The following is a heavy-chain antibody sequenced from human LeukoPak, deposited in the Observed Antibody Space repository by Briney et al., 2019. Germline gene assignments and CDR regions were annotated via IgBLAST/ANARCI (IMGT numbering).Heavy chain of an antibody. V-gene: IGHV4-61*02. D-gene: IGHD5-18*01. CDR2: IYTSGST. CDR1: GGSISSSSYY. CDR3: ARGGYSYGYPHYYYYMDV. Sequence: PSETLSLSCTVSGGSISSSSYYWSWIRQPAGKGLEWIGRIYTSGSTNYNPSLKSRVTMSVDTSKNQFSLKLSSVTAADTAVYYCARGGYSYGYPHYYYYMDVWGKGTTVTISS. J-gene: IGHJ6*03.